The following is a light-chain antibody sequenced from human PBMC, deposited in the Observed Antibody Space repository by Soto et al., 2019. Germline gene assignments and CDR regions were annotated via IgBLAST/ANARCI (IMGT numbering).Light chain of an antibody. CDR1: SSDVGYYNY. V-gene: IGLV2-8*01. Sequence: QSALTQPPSASGSPGQSVTISCTGTSSDVGYYNYVSWYQQHPGKAPKLIIYEVNKRPSGVPDRFSGTKSGNTASLTVSGLHAEDEAEYYCTSYAVGINVVFGGGTKLTVL. CDR3: TSYAVGINVV. J-gene: IGLJ2*01. CDR2: EVN.